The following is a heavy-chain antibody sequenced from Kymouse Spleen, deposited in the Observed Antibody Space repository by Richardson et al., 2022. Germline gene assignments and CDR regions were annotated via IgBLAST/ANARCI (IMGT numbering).Heavy chain of an antibody. CDR3: ARDLYYDSSGYPHYYYYGMDV. CDR2: IYHSGST. V-gene: IGHV4-4*02. J-gene: IGHJ6*02. CDR1: GGSISSSNW. Sequence: QVQLQESGPGLVKPSGTLSLTCAVSGGSISSSNWWSWVRQPPGKGLEWIGEIYHSGSTNYNPSLKSRVTISVDKSKNQFSLKLSSVTAADTAVYYCARDLYYDSSGYPHYYYYGMDVWGQGTTVTVSS. D-gene: IGHD3-22*01.